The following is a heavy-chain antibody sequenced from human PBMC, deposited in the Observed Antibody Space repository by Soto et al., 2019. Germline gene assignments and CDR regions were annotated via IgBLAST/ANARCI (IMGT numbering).Heavy chain of an antibody. Sequence: PSQTLSLTCAISGDSVSSNSAAWNWIRQSPSRGLEWLGRTYYRSKWYNDYAVSVKSRITINPDTSKNQFSLQLNSVTPEDTAVFYFARVPSPFRLKIGFEEAFEFWGQGTMGTGSS. D-gene: IGHD3-10*01. V-gene: IGHV6-1*01. CDR2: TYYRSKWYN. CDR1: GDSVSSNSAA. CDR3: ARVPSPFRLKIGFEEAFEF. J-gene: IGHJ3*01.